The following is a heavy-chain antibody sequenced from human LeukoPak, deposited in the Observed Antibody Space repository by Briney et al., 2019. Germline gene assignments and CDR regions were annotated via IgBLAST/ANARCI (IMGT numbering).Heavy chain of an antibody. D-gene: IGHD2-15*01. V-gene: IGHV1-69*13. CDR2: IIPIFGTA. CDR3: ARDLAGRRGWFDP. J-gene: IGHJ5*02. CDR1: GGTFSSYA. Sequence: SVKVSCKDSGGTFSSYAISWVRQAPGQGLEWMGGIIPIFGTANYAQKFQGRVTITADESTSAAYMELSSLRSEDTAVYYCARDLAGRRGWFDPWGQGTLVTVSS.